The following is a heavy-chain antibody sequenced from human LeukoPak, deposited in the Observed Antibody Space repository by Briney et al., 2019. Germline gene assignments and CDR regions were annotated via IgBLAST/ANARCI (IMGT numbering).Heavy chain of an antibody. Sequence: GGSLRLSCAASGFTFSNFNMNWVRQAPGKGLEWISYISTSSSTISYADSVKGRFTISRDNANNSLYLQMNSLRAEDTAVYYCAKERVVLMVYAFDYWGQGTLVTVSS. V-gene: IGHV3-48*01. CDR3: AKERVVLMVYAFDY. CDR2: ISTSSSTI. CDR1: GFTFSNFN. J-gene: IGHJ4*02. D-gene: IGHD2-8*01.